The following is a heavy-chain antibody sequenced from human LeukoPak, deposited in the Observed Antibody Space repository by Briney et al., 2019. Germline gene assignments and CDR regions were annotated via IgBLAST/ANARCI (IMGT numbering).Heavy chain of an antibody. Sequence: GASVKVSCKASGYTFTGYYMHWVRQAPGQGLEWMGWINPNSGGTNYAQKFQGRVTMTRGTSISTAYMELSRLRSDDTAVYYCARADGGSSSGGYNWFDPWGQGTLVTVSS. J-gene: IGHJ5*02. CDR3: ARADGGSSSGGYNWFDP. V-gene: IGHV1-2*02. CDR2: INPNSGGT. CDR1: GYTFTGYY. D-gene: IGHD6-6*01.